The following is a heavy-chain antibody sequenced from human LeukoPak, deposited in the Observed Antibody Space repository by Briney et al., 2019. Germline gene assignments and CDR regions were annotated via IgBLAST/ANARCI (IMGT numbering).Heavy chain of an antibody. Sequence: GGSLRLSCAASGFTFSSSAMTWVRQAPGKGLEWVGRIKSKTDGGKTVYAAPVKGRFTISRDDSKNTLYLQMNSLKTEDTAVYYCTTDSADSSGYYGAFAFDIWGQGTMVTVSS. CDR3: TTDSADSSGYYGAFAFDI. D-gene: IGHD3-22*01. J-gene: IGHJ3*02. CDR1: GFTFSSSA. CDR2: IKSKTDGGKT. V-gene: IGHV3-15*01.